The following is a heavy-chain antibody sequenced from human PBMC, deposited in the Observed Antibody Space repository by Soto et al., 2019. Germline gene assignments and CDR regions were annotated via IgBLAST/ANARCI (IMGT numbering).Heavy chain of an antibody. V-gene: IGHV3-21*01. D-gene: IGHD3-16*01. Sequence: LRLSCAASGFTFSSYSMNWVRQAPGKGLEWVSSISSSSSYIYYADSVKGRFTISRDNAKNSLYLQMNSLRAEDTAVYYCARAGGGPNWFDPWGQGTLVTVSS. CDR2: ISSSSSYI. CDR1: GFTFSSYS. J-gene: IGHJ5*02. CDR3: ARAGGGPNWFDP.